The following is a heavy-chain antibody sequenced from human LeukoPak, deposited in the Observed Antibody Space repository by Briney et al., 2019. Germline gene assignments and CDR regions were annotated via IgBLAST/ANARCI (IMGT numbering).Heavy chain of an antibody. CDR3: AKSYCSSTSCYPEDAFDI. J-gene: IGHJ3*02. CDR1: GYTFTSYA. Sequence: ASVKVSCKASGYTFTSYAMHWVRQAPGQRLGWMGWINAGNGNTKNSQKFQGRVTITRATSASTAYMELSSLRSEDTAVYYCAKSYCSSTSCYPEDAFDIWGQGTMVTVSS. V-gene: IGHV1-3*01. D-gene: IGHD2-2*01. CDR2: INAGNGNT.